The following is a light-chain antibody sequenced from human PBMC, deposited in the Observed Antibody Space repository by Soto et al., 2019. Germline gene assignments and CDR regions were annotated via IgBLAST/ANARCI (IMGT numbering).Light chain of an antibody. CDR3: SSYTSRRTQV. CDR1: SSDVGDYNY. V-gene: IGLV2-14*01. J-gene: IGLJ1*01. Sequence: QSALTQPASVSASPGQSITISCTGTSSDVGDYNYVSWYQQHPGKAPELMIYEVSNRPSGVSNRFSGSKSGNTASLTISGLQAEEEADYYCSSYTSRRTQVFGTGTKLTVL. CDR2: EVS.